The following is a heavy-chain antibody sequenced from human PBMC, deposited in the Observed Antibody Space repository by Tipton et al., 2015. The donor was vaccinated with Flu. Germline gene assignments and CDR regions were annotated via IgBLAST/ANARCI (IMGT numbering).Heavy chain of an antibody. CDR1: GGSFSGYY. J-gene: IGHJ4*02. CDR2: VSHSGST. Sequence: TLSLTCAVYGGSFSGYYWGWIRQPPGKGLEWIGSVSHSGSTYYSPSLKSRITISVDTFKTQFFLRLSSVTAADTAVYYCATTTYYYGSGSHDYWGLGTLVTVSS. CDR3: ATTTYYYGSGSHDY. V-gene: IGHV4-38-2*01. D-gene: IGHD3-10*01.